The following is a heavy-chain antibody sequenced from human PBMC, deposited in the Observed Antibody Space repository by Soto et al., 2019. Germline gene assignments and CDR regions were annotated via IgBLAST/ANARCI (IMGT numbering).Heavy chain of an antibody. V-gene: IGHV1-69*13. J-gene: IGHJ4*02. CDR2: IIPIFGTA. CDR3: ARGLLRPYYDQSPYYFDY. D-gene: IGHD3-3*01. CDR1: GGTFSSYA. Sequence: ASVKVSCKASGGTFSSYAISWVRQAPGQGLEWMGGIIPIFGTANYAQKFQGRVTITVDESTSTAYMELSSLRSEDTAVYYCARGLLRPYYDQSPYYFDYWGQGTLVTVSS.